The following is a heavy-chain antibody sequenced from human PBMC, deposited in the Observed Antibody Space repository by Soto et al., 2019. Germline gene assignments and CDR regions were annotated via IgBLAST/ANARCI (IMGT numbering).Heavy chain of an antibody. CDR1: GFTFSTSA. Sequence: GASVKVSCKTSGFTFSTSAVQWVRQARGQRLEWIGWIVVGSGNTNYAQKFQQRVTITRDMSTSTVYMELSSLRSEDTAVYYCASDRADYGDNPLLVRGMDVWGQGTTVTVSS. V-gene: IGHV1-58*01. J-gene: IGHJ6*02. D-gene: IGHD4-17*01. CDR3: ASDRADYGDNPLLVRGMDV. CDR2: IVVGSGNT.